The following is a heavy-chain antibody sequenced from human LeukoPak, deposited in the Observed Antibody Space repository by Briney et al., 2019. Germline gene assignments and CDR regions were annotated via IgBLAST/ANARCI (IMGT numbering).Heavy chain of an antibody. J-gene: IGHJ4*02. Sequence: SETLSLTCTVSGGSISSHYWSWIRQPPGKGLEWIAYIHYNGNTNYNPSLKSRVTISVDTSNNQFSLKLTSVTAADTAVYYCARRGSGWFMTDWGQGTLVTVSS. CDR2: IHYNGNT. CDR3: ARRGSGWFMTD. D-gene: IGHD6-19*01. CDR1: GGSISSHY. V-gene: IGHV4-59*08.